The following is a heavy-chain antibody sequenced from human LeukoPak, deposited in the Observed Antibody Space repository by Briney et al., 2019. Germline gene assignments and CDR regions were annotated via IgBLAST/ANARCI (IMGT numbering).Heavy chain of an antibody. CDR2: IYGGGTT. V-gene: IGHV3-53*01. J-gene: IGHJ4*02. CDR3: ARAMWSRVYFDY. Sequence: GGSLRLSCAASGFTVNTNYVSWVRQAPGKGLEWVAVIYGGGTTYYADSVKGRFTISRDNPKNMVYLQMNSLSADDTAVYYCARAMWSRVYFDYWGQGTLVTVSS. D-gene: IGHD2-21*01. CDR1: GFTVNTNY.